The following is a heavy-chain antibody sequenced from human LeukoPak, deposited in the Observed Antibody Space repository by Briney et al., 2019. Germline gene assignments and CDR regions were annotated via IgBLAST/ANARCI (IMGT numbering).Heavy chain of an antibody. CDR3: ARDEVGDGSGWHNF. CDR2: MFYSGTT. D-gene: IGHD6-19*01. Sequence: SETLSLTCTVSGGSISSYYWSWIRQPPGKGLEWIGHMFYSGTTNYNPSLKSRVTITVDTSKEQFSLKVRSVTTADTAVYYCARDEVGDGSGWHNFWGQGTLVTVSS. J-gene: IGHJ4*02. V-gene: IGHV4-59*01. CDR1: GGSISSYY.